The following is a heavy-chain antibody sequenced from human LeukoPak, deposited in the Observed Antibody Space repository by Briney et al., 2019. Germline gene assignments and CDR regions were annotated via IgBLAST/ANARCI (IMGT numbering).Heavy chain of an antibody. J-gene: IGHJ4*02. CDR3: ARTLGGYDNLTGYYGF. Sequence: ASVKVSCKASGGTFSSYAISWVRQAPGQGLEWMGGIIPIFGTANYAQKFQGRVTITTDESTSTAYMELSSLRSEDTAVYYCARTLGGYDNLTGYYGFWGQGTLVTVSS. D-gene: IGHD3-9*01. CDR1: GGTFSSYA. V-gene: IGHV1-69*05. CDR2: IIPIFGTA.